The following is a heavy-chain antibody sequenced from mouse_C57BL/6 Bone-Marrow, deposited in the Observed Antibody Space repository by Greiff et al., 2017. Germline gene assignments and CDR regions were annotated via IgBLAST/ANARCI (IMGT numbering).Heavy chain of an antibody. J-gene: IGHJ3*01. V-gene: IGHV1-18*01. CDR2: INPNNGGT. D-gene: IGHD1-1*01. CDR3: ASADYYGSSPFAY. CDR1: GYTFTDYN. Sequence: EVQLQQSGPELVKPGASVKIPCKASGYTFTDYNMDWVKQSHGKSLEWIGDINPNNGGTIYNQKFKGKATLTVDKSSSTAYVELRSLTSEDTAVYDCASADYYGSSPFAYWGQGTLVTVSA.